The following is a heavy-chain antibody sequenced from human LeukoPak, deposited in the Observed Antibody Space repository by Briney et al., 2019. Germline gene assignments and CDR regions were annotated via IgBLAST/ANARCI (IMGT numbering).Heavy chain of an antibody. D-gene: IGHD6-6*01. Sequence: WINPNSGGTNYAQKFQGRVTMTRDTSISTAYMELSRLRSDDTAVYYCARDQGYSSCMDVWGQGTTVTVSS. CDR2: INPNSGGT. V-gene: IGHV1-2*02. CDR3: ARDQGYSSCMDV. J-gene: IGHJ6*02.